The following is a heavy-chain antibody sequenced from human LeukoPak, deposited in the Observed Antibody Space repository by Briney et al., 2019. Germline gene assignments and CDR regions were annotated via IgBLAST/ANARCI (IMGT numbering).Heavy chain of an antibody. CDR1: GEPITSYY. CDR3: ARKMATIPNWFDP. J-gene: IGHJ5*02. V-gene: IGHV4-59*01. D-gene: IGHD5-24*01. Sequence: SETLSLTCTVSGEPITSYYWSWIRQPPGKGLEWIGYIYYNGRTNYNPSLQSGVSISVDTSKNQFSLKLSSVTAADTAVYYCARKMATIPNWFDPWGQGTLVTVSS. CDR2: IYYNGRT.